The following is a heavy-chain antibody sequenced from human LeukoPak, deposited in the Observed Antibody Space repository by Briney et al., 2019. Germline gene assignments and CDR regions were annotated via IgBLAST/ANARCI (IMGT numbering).Heavy chain of an antibody. J-gene: IGHJ6*03. CDR3: GRGYYLDYYHYYMDV. CDR1: GFRFDDYG. Sequence: GGSLRLSCAASGFRFDDYGMSWVRQAPGKGLECVSGINWNGGSTGYADSVKGRFTISRDNAKNSLYLQMNSLRVEDTALYYCGRGYYLDYYHYYMDVWGKGTTVTVSS. CDR2: INWNGGST. D-gene: IGHD3-22*01. V-gene: IGHV3-20*04.